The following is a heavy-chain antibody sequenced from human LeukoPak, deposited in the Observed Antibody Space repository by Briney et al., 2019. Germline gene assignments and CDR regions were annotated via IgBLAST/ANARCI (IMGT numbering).Heavy chain of an antibody. CDR3: TRDHYFKIDY. V-gene: IGHV3-74*01. D-gene: IGHD3-10*01. CDR1: GFTVSSYW. Sequence: GGSLRLSCAASGFTVSSYWMHWVRQAPGKGLVWVSRIPTDDNPTNYADSVAGRFTISRDNAKNTLYLQMNNLRAEDTAVYYCTRDHYFKIDYWGQGTLVTVSS. CDR2: IPTDDNPT. J-gene: IGHJ4*02.